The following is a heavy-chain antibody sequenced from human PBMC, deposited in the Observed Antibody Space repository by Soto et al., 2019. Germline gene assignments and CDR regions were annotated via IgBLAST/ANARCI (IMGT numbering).Heavy chain of an antibody. CDR1: GGTFSSYA. CDR2: IIPIFGTA. CDR3: ARGWGYDSTDYYYAY. Sequence: QVQLVQSGAEVKKPGSSVKVSCKASGGTFSSYAISWVRQAPGQGLEWMGGIIPIFGTANHAQKFQGRVTIIADESTSTVYMELISLRSDDTAIHYCARGWGYDSTDYYYAYWGQGTLVIVSS. J-gene: IGHJ4*02. V-gene: IGHV1-69*01. D-gene: IGHD3-22*01.